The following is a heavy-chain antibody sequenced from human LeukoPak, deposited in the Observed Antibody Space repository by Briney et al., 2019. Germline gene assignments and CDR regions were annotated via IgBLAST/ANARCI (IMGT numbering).Heavy chain of an antibody. CDR1: GGSFSGYY. D-gene: IGHD3-10*01. CDR3: AREGKITMVRGVIRYYYMDV. Sequence: SETLSLTCAVYGGSFSGYYWSWIRQPPGKGLEWIGENNHSGSTNYNPSLKSRVTISVDTSKNQFSLKLSSVTAADTAVYYCAREGKITMVRGVIRYYYMDVWGKGTTVTISS. J-gene: IGHJ6*03. CDR2: NNHSGST. V-gene: IGHV4-34*01.